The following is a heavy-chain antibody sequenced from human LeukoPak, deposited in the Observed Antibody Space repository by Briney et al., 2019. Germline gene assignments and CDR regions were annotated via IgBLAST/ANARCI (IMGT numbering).Heavy chain of an antibody. J-gene: IGHJ3*02. V-gene: IGHV3-48*04. D-gene: IGHD1-26*01. CDR1: GFTFTTYS. Sequence: GGSLRLSCAASGFTFTTYSLNWVRQAPGKGLEWASYISSSATTTWYADSVKGRFTISRDNAKNSLYLQMNSLRAEDTAVYYCARVLGSCAAFDIWGQGTMVTVSS. CDR3: ARVLGSCAAFDI. CDR2: ISSSATTT.